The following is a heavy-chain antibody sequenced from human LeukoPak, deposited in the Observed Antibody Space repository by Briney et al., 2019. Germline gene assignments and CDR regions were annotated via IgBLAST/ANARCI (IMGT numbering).Heavy chain of an antibody. Sequence: SETLSLTCTVSYGSISSYYWSWIRQPPGKGLEWIGNIYYSESSNYNPSLKTRVTISADTSKNQFSLKLSSETAADTAVYFCARTNYGGNSIYYYYMDVWGKGTTVTVSS. CDR1: YGSISSYY. V-gene: IGHV4-59*01. J-gene: IGHJ6*03. D-gene: IGHD4-23*01. CDR3: ARTNYGGNSIYYYYMDV. CDR2: IYYSESS.